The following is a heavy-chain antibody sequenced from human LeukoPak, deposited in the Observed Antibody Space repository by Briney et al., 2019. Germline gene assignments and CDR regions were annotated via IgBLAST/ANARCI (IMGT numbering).Heavy chain of an antibody. Sequence: GRSLRLSCAASGFTFEDHVMHWVRQAPGKGVEWVSSISWSGDRMGYADAVKGRLTISRDNAKNSLFLQMNSLRVEDTALYYCAKDLGGSATTVWGQGTLVTVSS. CDR2: ISWSGDRM. D-gene: IGHD2-2*01. CDR3: AKDLGGSATTV. J-gene: IGHJ4*02. CDR1: GFTFEDHV. V-gene: IGHV3-9*01.